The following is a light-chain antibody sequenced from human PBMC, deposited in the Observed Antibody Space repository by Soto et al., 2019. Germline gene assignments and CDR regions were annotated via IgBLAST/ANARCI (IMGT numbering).Light chain of an antibody. V-gene: IGKV3-11*01. J-gene: IGKJ1*01. CDR1: QSVGTF. CDR2: DAS. Sequence: EIVFTQSPATLSLSPGERATLSCRASQSVGTFFAWYQQKPGQAPRLLIYDASNRATGIPPRFSGSGSGTDFTLTISSLXPEDFAVYYCQQCYNWPQWTFGQGTKVDIK. CDR3: QQCYNWPQWT.